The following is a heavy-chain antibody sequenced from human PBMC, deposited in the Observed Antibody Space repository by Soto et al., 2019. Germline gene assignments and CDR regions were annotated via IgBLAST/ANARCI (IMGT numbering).Heavy chain of an antibody. V-gene: IGHV4-31*03. CDR3: AREEAGAFDI. J-gene: IGHJ3*02. CDR2: TYYSGST. Sequence: QVQLQESGPGLVKPSQTLSLTCTVSAVSMSSGGYYWTWIRQHPGKGLEWIGYTYYSGSTYYNPFLKSRRTISVDTSKNQSSLRLSSVTAADTAVYYCAREEAGAFDIWGQGTMVTVSS. D-gene: IGHD3-10*01. CDR1: AVSMSSGGYY.